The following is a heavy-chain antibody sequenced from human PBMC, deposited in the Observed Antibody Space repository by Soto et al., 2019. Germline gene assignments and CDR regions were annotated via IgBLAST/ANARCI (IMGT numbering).Heavy chain of an antibody. CDR3: AKTANGWFSAFDI. V-gene: IGHV3-23*01. CDR1: GFTFSSYA. CDR2: ISGSGGTT. Sequence: EVQLLESGGGLVQPGGSLRLSCAASGFTFSSYAMSWVLQAPGKGLEWVSAISGSGGTTYYADSVKGRFTFSRDNSKNTLYLQMNSLRAEDTAVYYCAKTANGWFSAFDIWGQGTMVTVSS. D-gene: IGHD6-19*01. J-gene: IGHJ3*02.